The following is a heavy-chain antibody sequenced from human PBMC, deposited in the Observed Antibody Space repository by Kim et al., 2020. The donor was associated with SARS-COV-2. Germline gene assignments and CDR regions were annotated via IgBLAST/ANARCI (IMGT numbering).Heavy chain of an antibody. V-gene: IGHV1-69*13. CDR1: GGTFSSYA. CDR2: IIPIFGTA. D-gene: IGHD6-13*01. J-gene: IGHJ4*02. Sequence: SVKVSCKASGGTFSSYAISWVRQAPGQGLEWMGGIIPIFGTANYAQKFQGRVTITADESTSTAYMELSSLRSEDTAVYYCASEGAADLALPLDYWGQGTLVTVSS. CDR3: ASEGAADLALPLDY.